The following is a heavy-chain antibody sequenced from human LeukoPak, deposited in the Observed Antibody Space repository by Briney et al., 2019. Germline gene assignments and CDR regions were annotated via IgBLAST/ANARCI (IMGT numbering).Heavy chain of an antibody. Sequence: GASVKVSCKASGYTFNGYYMHWVRQAPGQGLESMGWINSNSGARNYAQKFQGRVTMSRDTSINIAYMELSRLTSDDTAVYYCARGRGGATTGLDHWGQGALVTVSS. CDR3: ARGRGGATTGLDH. CDR2: INSNSGAR. V-gene: IGHV1-2*02. J-gene: IGHJ4*02. CDR1: GYTFNGYY. D-gene: IGHD1-26*01.